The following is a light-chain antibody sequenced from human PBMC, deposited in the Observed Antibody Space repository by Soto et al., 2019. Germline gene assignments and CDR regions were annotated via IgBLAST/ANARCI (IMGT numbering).Light chain of an antibody. V-gene: IGKV3D-15*01. CDR1: QSVSSN. CDR3: QQYDNWPVT. Sequence: EIVLTQSPGTLALASGERSARSCRASQSVSSNLAWYQQKPGQAPRLLISDASAGATGIPARFSGSGSGTEFTLTINSLQSEDFAVYYCQQYDNWPVTFGGGTKVDNK. CDR2: DAS. J-gene: IGKJ4*01.